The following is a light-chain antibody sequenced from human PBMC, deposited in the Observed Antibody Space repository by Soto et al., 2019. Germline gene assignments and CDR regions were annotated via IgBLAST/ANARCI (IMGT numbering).Light chain of an antibody. CDR2: DAS. V-gene: IGKV1-5*01. CDR3: QQYNGDSRT. J-gene: IGKJ1*01. CDR1: QSSSKS. Sequence: DIQLTQSPSTLSASVGDRVTITCRASQSSSKSFAWYQQRPGKAPKLLIYDASILHSAVPSSISGSGSGTDFTLTISSLQPDDFATYYCQQYNGDSRTFGQGTKVEIK.